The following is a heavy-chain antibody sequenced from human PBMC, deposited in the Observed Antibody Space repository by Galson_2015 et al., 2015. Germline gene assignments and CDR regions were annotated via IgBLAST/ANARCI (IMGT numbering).Heavy chain of an antibody. CDR1: GDSVSSNSAA. D-gene: IGHD4-17*01. V-gene: IGHV6-1*01. Sequence: CAISGDSVSSNSAAWNWIRQSPSRGLEWLGRTYYRSKWYYDYAPSVNSRITINPDTSKNQFSLQLNSVTTEDTAVYYCARGMEYFYEPLYGDYSYYYYMDVWGKGITVTVSS. CDR2: TYYRSKWYY. CDR3: ARGMEYFYEPLYGDYSYYYYMDV. J-gene: IGHJ6*03.